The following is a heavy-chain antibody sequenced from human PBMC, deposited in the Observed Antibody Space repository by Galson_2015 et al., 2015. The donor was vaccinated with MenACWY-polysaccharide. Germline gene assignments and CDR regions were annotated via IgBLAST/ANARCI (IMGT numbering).Heavy chain of an antibody. CDR1: EFTFSNFW. J-gene: IGHJ4*02. CDR2: IKQDGGEK. Sequence: SLRLSCAASEFTFSNFWMSWVRQAPGKGLEWVANIKQDGGEKYYVDSVKGRFTISKDNAKNSPYLQMNSLRAEDTAIYYCARVRVIRGSSYFDYWGQGTLVTVSS. CDR3: ARVRVIRGSSYFDY. V-gene: IGHV3-7*01. D-gene: IGHD6-6*01.